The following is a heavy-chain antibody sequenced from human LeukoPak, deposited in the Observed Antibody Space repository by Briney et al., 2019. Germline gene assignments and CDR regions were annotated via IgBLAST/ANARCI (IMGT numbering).Heavy chain of an antibody. CDR2: IKQDGSEK. Sequence: GGSLRLSCAASGFTFSSYWMNWVRQAPGKGLEWVTNIKQDGSEKYYVDSVKGRFTISRDNAKNSLYLQMNSLRAEDTAVYYCARDLGSPTLAYYRDVWGKGTTVTVSS. J-gene: IGHJ6*03. D-gene: IGHD7-27*01. V-gene: IGHV3-7*01. CDR3: ARDLGSPTLAYYRDV. CDR1: GFTFSSYW.